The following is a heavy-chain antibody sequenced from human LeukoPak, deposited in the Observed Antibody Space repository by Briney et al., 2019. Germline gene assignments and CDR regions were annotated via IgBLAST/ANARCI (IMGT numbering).Heavy chain of an antibody. J-gene: IGHJ4*02. V-gene: IGHV4-59*01. CDR1: GASITSYY. CDR3: ARLEHNTFDY. CDR2: ISYSGST. D-gene: IGHD1-1*01. Sequence: SETLSLTCTVSGASITSYYWSWIRQPPGKGPYYIAYISYSGSTTYNPSLQSRVTISLDTSKNQFSLKLSSVTAADTAVYYCARLEHNTFDYWGQGSLVTVSS.